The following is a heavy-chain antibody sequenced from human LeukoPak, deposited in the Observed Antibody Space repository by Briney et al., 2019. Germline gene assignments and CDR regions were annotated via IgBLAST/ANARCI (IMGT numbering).Heavy chain of an antibody. Sequence: TGGSLRLSCAASGFTFSSYWMHWVRQAPGKGLVWVSSISSSSSYIYYADSVKGRFTISRDNAKNSLYLQMNSLRAEDTAVYYCARVVVAATQDYWGQGTLVTVSS. CDR3: ARVVVAATQDY. CDR1: GFTFSSYW. J-gene: IGHJ4*02. D-gene: IGHD2-15*01. V-gene: IGHV3-21*01. CDR2: ISSSSSYI.